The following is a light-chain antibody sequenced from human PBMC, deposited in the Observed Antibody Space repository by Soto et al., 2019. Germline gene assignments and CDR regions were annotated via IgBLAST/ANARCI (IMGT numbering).Light chain of an antibody. Sequence: GMTQSTDTLSVSPGGRATLSCRASQSVSSNLAWYQQKPGPAPRLLIYGASTRATGIPARFSGSGSGTEFTLTISSLQSEDFAVYYCQQYNNWPRTFGQGTNV. CDR2: GAS. J-gene: IGKJ1*01. V-gene: IGKV3-15*01. CDR1: QSVSSN. CDR3: QQYNNWPRT.